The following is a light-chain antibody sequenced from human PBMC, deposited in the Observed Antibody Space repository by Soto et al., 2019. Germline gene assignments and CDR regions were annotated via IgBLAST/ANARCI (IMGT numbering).Light chain of an antibody. V-gene: IGKV3-20*01. CDR3: QQYGSSPPFT. Sequence: EIVLTQSPGTLSLSPGERATLSCRASQSVSSSYLAWYQQKPGQAPRLLIYGASGRATGIPDRFSGSGSGTDFTLTISRLEPGDFAVYYCQQYGSSPPFTFGPGTKVDIK. J-gene: IGKJ3*01. CDR2: GAS. CDR1: QSVSSSY.